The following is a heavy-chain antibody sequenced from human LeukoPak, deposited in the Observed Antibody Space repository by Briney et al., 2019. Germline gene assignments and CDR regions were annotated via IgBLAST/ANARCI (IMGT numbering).Heavy chain of an antibody. Sequence: GGSLRLSCATSGFTFSNYWMTWVRQAPGKGLEWVASINRDGSDKYYMASVQGRFTISRDNAKNSLSLQMNSLRAEDTAVYFCARAIEGAYDLWGQGTLVTVSS. V-gene: IGHV3-7*04. CDR1: GFTFSNYW. CDR3: ARAIEGAYDL. J-gene: IGHJ4*02. D-gene: IGHD5-12*01. CDR2: INRDGSDK.